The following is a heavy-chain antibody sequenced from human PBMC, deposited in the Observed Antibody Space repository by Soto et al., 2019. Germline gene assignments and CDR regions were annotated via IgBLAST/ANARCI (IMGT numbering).Heavy chain of an antibody. V-gene: IGHV4-4*07. CDR3: AREGSYSAYNFAHGIQLWSFDF. Sequence: PSETLSLTCTVSGGSINTFYWSWVRQPAGKGLEWIGRIFSSGSTSFSPSLESRVAMSVDTSKNHFSLNLSSVTAADMAVYYCAREGSYSAYNFAHGIQLWSFDFWGQGARVTVS. D-gene: IGHD5-12*01. J-gene: IGHJ4*02. CDR1: GGSINTFY. CDR2: IFSSGST.